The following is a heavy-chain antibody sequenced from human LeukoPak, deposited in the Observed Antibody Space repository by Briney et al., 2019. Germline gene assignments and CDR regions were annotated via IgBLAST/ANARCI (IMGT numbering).Heavy chain of an antibody. CDR1: GFTFISYT. J-gene: IGHJ3*02. CDR3: ARDLLPAPDAFDI. Sequence: PGRSLRLSCAASGFTFISYTLHWVRQAPGKGLDWVSVISFDGSTKNYADSVRGRFTISRDNSKITRYLQMNSLRAEDKGVYYCARDLLPAPDAFDIWGQGTMVTVSS. CDR2: ISFDGSTK. V-gene: IGHV3-30*04. D-gene: IGHD2-2*01.